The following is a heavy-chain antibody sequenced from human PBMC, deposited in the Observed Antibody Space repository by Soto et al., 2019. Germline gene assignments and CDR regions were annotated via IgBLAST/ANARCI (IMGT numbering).Heavy chain of an antibody. CDR2: IIPLFGTT. V-gene: IGHV1-69*13. D-gene: IGHD3-10*01. Sequence: ASVKVSCKASGDTFKNCVISWVRQAPGQGLEWMGGIIPLFGTTDFAQRFQGRLTITADESTTTAYMELSRLRSEDTATYYCAAELGFGKLSVVWGQGTTVTVSS. CDR3: AAELGFGKLSVV. J-gene: IGHJ6*02. CDR1: GDTFKNCV.